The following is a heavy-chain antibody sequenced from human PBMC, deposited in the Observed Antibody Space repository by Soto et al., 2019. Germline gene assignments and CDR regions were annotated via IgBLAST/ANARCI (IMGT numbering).Heavy chain of an antibody. D-gene: IGHD2-2*02. CDR1: GFTFSTYG. J-gene: IGHJ6*02. CDR3: ARVDCSSASCYSGDYYYYAMDV. V-gene: IGHV3-33*01. Sequence: QVQLVESGGGVVQPGRSLRLSCAASGFTFSTYGMHWVRQAPGKGLEWVAVIWYDGSNKYYADSVKGRFTISRDNFKNTLYLQVNSLRAEDTDVYYCARVDCSSASCYSGDYYYYAMDVWGQGTTVTVSS. CDR2: IWYDGSNK.